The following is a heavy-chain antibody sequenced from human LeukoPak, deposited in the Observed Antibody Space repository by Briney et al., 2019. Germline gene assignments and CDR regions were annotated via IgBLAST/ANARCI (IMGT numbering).Heavy chain of an antibody. CDR2: INPNSGGS. CDR1: GYTFTDYY. V-gene: IGHV1-2*02. CDR3: ARDRRGWQLTPDY. Sequence: GASVKVSCKASGYTFTDYYMHWVRQAPGQGLEWMGWINPNSGGSNYAQKFQDRVTMTRDTSINTVYMELRSLRSDDTAVYYCARDRRGWQLTPDYWGQGTLVTVSS. J-gene: IGHJ4*02. D-gene: IGHD6-6*01.